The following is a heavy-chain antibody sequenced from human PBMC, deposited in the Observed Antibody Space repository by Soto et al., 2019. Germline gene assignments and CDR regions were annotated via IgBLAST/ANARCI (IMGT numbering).Heavy chain of an antibody. V-gene: IGHV3-23*01. Sequence: GGSLRLSCAASGITFSSYAMTWVRQAPGKGLEWVSSISGTGDCTSYADSVKGRFTISRDNSKNTVYLQMNSLRVEDTAVYYCAKDRLGGNFDYWGQGTQVTVSS. CDR3: AKDRLGGNFDY. CDR1: GITFSSYA. CDR2: ISGTGDCT. J-gene: IGHJ4*02.